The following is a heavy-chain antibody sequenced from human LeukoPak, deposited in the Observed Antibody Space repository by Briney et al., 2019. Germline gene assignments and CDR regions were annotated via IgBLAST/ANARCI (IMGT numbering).Heavy chain of an antibody. CDR3: ARHYVDTAMVNIDFDY. Sequence: WASVKVSCKASGYTFTSYYMHWVRQAPGQGLEWMGIINPSGGSTSYAQKFQGRVTMTRDTSTSTVYMELSSLRSEDTAVHYCARHYVDTAMVNIDFDYWGQGTLVTVSS. J-gene: IGHJ4*02. V-gene: IGHV1-46*01. CDR2: INPSGGST. CDR1: GYTFTSYY. D-gene: IGHD5-18*01.